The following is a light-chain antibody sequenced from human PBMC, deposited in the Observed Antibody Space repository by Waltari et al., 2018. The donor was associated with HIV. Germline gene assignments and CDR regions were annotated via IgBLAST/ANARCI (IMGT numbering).Light chain of an antibody. J-gene: IGLJ2*01. Sequence: QAVVTQEPSLTVSPGETVTPTCGSSTGAVTSGHYPFWFQQKPGQAPKTLIYDTKNKHSWTPARFSGSLLGGKAALTLSGAQPEDEADYYCLLSYSGARVFGGGTKLTVL. V-gene: IGLV7-46*01. CDR3: LLSYSGARV. CDR1: TGAVTSGHY. CDR2: DTK.